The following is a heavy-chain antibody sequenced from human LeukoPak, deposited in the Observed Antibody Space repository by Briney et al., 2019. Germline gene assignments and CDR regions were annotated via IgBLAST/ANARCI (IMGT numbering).Heavy chain of an antibody. J-gene: IGHJ4*02. Sequence: ASVKVSCKASGGTFSSYAISWVRQAPGQGLEWMGWISPYNGNTNYAQKFQGRLTMTTDTSTRTAYMEVRSLRSDDTAVYYCARKKNWNYDYWGQGTLVTVSS. D-gene: IGHD1-7*01. CDR1: GGTFSSYA. CDR3: ARKKNWNYDY. CDR2: ISPYNGNT. V-gene: IGHV1-18*01.